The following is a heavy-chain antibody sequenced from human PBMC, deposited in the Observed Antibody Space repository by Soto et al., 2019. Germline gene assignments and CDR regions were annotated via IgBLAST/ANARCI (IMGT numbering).Heavy chain of an antibody. V-gene: IGHV4-61*01. CDR2: IYYTGNT. J-gene: IGHJ5*02. Sequence: QVQLQESGPGVVKPSDTLSVTCTVSCGSVSSRSHFWSWIRQPPGGVLQWIGYIYYTGNTNYSPSLKSRATLSVDTSRNQFSLRLTSVTAADTAIYYCARYDAESGSNKLDPWGQGTLVNVSS. CDR1: CGSVSSRSHF. D-gene: IGHD5-12*01. CDR3: ARYDAESGSNKLDP.